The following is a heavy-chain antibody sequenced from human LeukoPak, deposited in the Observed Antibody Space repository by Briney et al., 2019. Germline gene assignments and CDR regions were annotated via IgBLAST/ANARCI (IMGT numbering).Heavy chain of an antibody. CDR2: INHSGST. D-gene: IGHD2-2*02. CDR1: GGSISSYY. J-gene: IGHJ4*02. Sequence: SETLSLTCTVSGGSISSYYWSWIRQPPGKGLEWIGEINHSGSTNYNPSLKSRVTISVDTSKNQFSLKLSSVTAADTAVYYCARVRCSSTSCYTGAFDYWGQGTLVTVSS. V-gene: IGHV4-34*01. CDR3: ARVRCSSTSCYTGAFDY.